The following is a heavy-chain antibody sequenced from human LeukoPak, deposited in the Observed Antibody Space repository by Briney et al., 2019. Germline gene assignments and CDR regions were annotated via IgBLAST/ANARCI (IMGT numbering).Heavy chain of an antibody. CDR1: GFTFDD. CDR3: ARSREYSSSARYFDY. D-gene: IGHD6-6*01. V-gene: IGHV3-9*03. CDR2: ISWNSGSI. Sequence: QTGGSLRLSCAASGFTFDDYWVRQAPGKGLEWVSGISWNSGSIGYADSVKGRFTISRDNAKNSLYLQMNSLRAEDMALYYCARSREYSSSARYFDYWGQGTLVTVSS. J-gene: IGHJ4*02.